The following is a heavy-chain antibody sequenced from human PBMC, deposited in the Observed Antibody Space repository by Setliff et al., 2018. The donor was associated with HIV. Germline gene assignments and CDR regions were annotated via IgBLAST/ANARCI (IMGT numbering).Heavy chain of an antibody. V-gene: IGHV4-4*08. J-gene: IGHJ6*03. CDR1: GGSISSYY. Sequence: SETLSLTCTVSGGSISSYYWSWIRQPPGKGLEWIGYIYTSGSTNYNPSLKSRVTISVDTSKNQFSLKLSSVTAADTAVYYCARAGYYYYYMDVWGKGTTVTVS. CDR2: IYTSGST. CDR3: ARAGYYYYYMDV.